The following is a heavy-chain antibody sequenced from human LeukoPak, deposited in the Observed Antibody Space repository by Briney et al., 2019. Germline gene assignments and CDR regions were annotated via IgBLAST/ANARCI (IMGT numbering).Heavy chain of an antibody. V-gene: IGHV4-34*01. CDR2: INRSGST. J-gene: IGHJ4*02. CDR3: ARWTDCSSTSCPYYFDY. D-gene: IGHD2-2*01. CDR1: GGSFSGYY. Sequence: SETLSLTCAVYGGSFSGYYWSWIRQPPGKGLEWIGEINRSGSTNYNPPLKSRVTISVDTSKNQFSLKLSSVTAADTAVYYCARWTDCSSTSCPYYFDYWGQGTLVTVSS.